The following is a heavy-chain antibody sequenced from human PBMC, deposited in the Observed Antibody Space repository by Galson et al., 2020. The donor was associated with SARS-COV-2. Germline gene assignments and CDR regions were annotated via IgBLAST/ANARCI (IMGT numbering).Heavy chain of an antibody. CDR1: GVSIGSRTYY. CDR3: ARDEGGRDAAPWESYGVDV. D-gene: IGHD1-26*01. V-gene: IGHV4-39*07. J-gene: IGHJ6*02. Sequence: SETLSLTCTVSGVSIGSRTYYWGWIRQPPGKGLEWIGSMSHSGSTYYNPALKSRVTISLDTSKKQFSLKVNSVTAADTAVYYCARDEGGRDAAPWESYGVDVWGQGITVTV. CDR2: MSHSGST.